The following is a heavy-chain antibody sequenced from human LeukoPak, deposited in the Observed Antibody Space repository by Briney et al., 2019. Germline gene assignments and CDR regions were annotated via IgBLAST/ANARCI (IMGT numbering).Heavy chain of an antibody. V-gene: IGHV4-39*01. CDR3: AGHYYDSSGYYYRWFDP. Sequence: PSETLSLTCTVSGGSISSSSYYWGWQRQPPGKGREWIGSIYYSGSTYYNPSLKSRVAISVDTSKNQFSLKLSSVTAADTAVYYCAGHYYDSSGYYYRWFDPWGQGTLVTVSS. CDR2: IYYSGST. CDR1: GGSISSSSYY. J-gene: IGHJ5*02. D-gene: IGHD3-22*01.